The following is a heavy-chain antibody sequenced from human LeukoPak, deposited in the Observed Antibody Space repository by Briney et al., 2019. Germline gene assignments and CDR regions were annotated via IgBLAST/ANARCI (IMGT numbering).Heavy chain of an antibody. CDR1: GFTFSNYA. D-gene: IGHD1-26*01. Sequence: GGSLRLSCAASGFTFSNYAMHWVRQAPGKGLEWVAVISYDGSSNNYADSVKGRFTISRDNSKNTLYLQMNSLRVEDTAVYYCASPDSGSYFDAFDIWGQGTMVTVSS. V-gene: IGHV3-30-3*01. J-gene: IGHJ3*02. CDR3: ASPDSGSYFDAFDI. CDR2: ISYDGSSN.